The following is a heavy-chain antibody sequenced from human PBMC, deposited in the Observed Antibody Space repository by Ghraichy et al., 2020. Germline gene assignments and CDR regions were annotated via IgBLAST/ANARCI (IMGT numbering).Heavy chain of an antibody. CDR1: NGSIAHDYYY. J-gene: IGHJ4*02. Sequence: SETLSLTCTVSNGSIAHDYYYWTWLRQPPGKGLEWIGHIYHRGTIYYKSSLNSRLSISIDTSRNHFSLKLRSVTAADTAVYFCARMGYFDGNAAYTWIDSWGQGALVTVSS. CDR2: IYHRGTI. V-gene: IGHV4-30-4*01. D-gene: IGHD3-22*01. CDR3: ARMGYFDGNAAYTWIDS.